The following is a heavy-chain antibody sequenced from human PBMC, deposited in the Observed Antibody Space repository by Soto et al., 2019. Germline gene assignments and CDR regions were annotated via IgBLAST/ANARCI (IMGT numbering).Heavy chain of an antibody. CDR2: IDWDDDK. J-gene: IGHJ4*01. Sequence: SGPTMVTPTHTLPLTCTFSGFSLSTIGMYVSWIRQPPGQALAWLALIDWDDDKFYSTSLKTRLTISMHTSKNQVVLTMTNIDPLGTATYNCARGFGELLWKPRLYYYEYWGHGTMVTVCS. CDR1: GFSLSTIGMY. CDR3: ARGFGELLWKPRLYYYEY. D-gene: IGHD3-10*01. V-gene: IGHV2-70*01.